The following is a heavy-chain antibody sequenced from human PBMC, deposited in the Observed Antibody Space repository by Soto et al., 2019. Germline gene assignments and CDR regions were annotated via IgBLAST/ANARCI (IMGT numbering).Heavy chain of an antibody. CDR3: AKDRPRRTSGYFFDY. CDR1: GFTLSSYD. J-gene: IGHJ4*02. CDR2: IGTAGDT. D-gene: IGHD1-1*01. Sequence: PGGSLRLSCAASGFTLSSYDMHWVRQATGKGLEWVSAIGTAGDTYYPGSVKGRFTISRENAKNSLYLQMNSLRAGDTAVYYCAKDRPRRTSGYFFDYWGRERRSPSPQ. V-gene: IGHV3-13*01.